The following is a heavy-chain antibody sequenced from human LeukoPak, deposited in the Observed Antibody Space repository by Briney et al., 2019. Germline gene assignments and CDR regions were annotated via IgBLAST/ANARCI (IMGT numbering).Heavy chain of an antibody. Sequence: ASVKVSCKASGGTFSSYAISWVRQAPGQGLEWMGIINPSGGSTSYAQKFQGRVTMTRDTSTSTVYMELSSLRSEDTAVYYCARGGIFGYFDYWGQGTLVTVSS. V-gene: IGHV1-46*01. CDR1: GGTFSSYA. J-gene: IGHJ4*02. D-gene: IGHD3-10*01. CDR2: INPSGGST. CDR3: ARGGIFGYFDY.